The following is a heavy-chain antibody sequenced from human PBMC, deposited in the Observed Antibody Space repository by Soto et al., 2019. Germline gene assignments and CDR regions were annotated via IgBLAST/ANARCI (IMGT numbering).Heavy chain of an antibody. CDR2: IIPIFGTA. CDR1: GGTFSSYA. Sequence: QVQLVQSGAEVKKPGSSVKVSCKASGGTFSSYAISWVRQAPGQGLEWMGGIIPIFGTANYAQKFQGRVTITADEPTSTAYMELSSLRSEDPDVYYCARGPYCSSTRCPIPYYYGMNVWGQGNTVTVSS. J-gene: IGHJ6*02. CDR3: ARGPYCSSTRCPIPYYYGMNV. D-gene: IGHD2-2*01. V-gene: IGHV1-69*01.